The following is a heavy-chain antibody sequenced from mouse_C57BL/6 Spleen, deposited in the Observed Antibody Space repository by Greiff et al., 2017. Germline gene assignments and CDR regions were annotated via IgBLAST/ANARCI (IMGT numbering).Heavy chain of an antibody. CDR3: SSGGYYLDY. V-gene: IGHV14-3*01. CDR1: GFNFKNTY. CDR2: IDPANGNT. J-gene: IGHJ2*01. Sequence: VQLQQSVAELVRPGASVKLSCTASGFNFKNTYMTWVKQRPEQGLEWIGRIDPANGNTKNAPKFQGKATITSDTSSNTADLQLSSLTSEDTAIYYCSSGGYYLDYWGQGTTLTVAS.